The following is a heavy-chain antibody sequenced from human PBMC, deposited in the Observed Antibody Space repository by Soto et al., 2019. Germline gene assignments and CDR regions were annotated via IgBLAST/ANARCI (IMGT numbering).Heavy chain of an antibody. J-gene: IGHJ4*02. CDR2: ISYDGSSE. CDR3: ATGSTVTTKKANDN. D-gene: IGHD4-17*01. CDR1: GFTFRTYA. Sequence: QVQLVESGGGVVQPGRSLRLSCAASGFTFRTYAMHWVRQAPGKGLEWVAGISYDGSSEYYADSVKGRFTVSRDNPKNALYLQMNSLRADDTAVYYCATGSTVTTKKANDNWGQGTLVTVSS. V-gene: IGHV3-30-3*01.